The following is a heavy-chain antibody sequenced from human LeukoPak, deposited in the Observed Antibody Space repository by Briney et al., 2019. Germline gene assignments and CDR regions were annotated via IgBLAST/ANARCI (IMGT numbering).Heavy chain of an antibody. V-gene: IGHV3-23*01. CDR1: GFTFSSYA. Sequence: GGSLRLSCAASGFTFSSYAMTWVRQAPGKGLEWVSGISGGGGSTYYADSVKGRFTISRDNAKNSLYLQMNSLRAEDTAVYYCARDGIAVAGTDFDYWGQGTLVTVSS. D-gene: IGHD6-19*01. CDR2: ISGGGGST. CDR3: ARDGIAVAGTDFDY. J-gene: IGHJ4*02.